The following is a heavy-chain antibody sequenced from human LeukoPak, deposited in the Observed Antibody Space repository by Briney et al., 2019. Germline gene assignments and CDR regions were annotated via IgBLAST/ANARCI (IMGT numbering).Heavy chain of an antibody. CDR3: AKDSITIFGVVIIPLLDY. J-gene: IGHJ4*02. D-gene: IGHD3-3*01. CDR2: ISGSGGST. Sequence: QPGGSLILSCAASGFTFSSYAMSWVRQAPGKGLEWVSAISGSGGSTYYADSVKGRFTISRDNSKNTLYLQMNSLRAEDTAVYYCAKDSITIFGVVIIPLLDYWGQGTLVTVSS. CDR1: GFTFSSYA. V-gene: IGHV3-23*01.